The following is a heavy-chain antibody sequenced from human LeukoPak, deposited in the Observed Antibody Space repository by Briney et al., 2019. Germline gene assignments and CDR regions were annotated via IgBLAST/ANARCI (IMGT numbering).Heavy chain of an antibody. CDR3: AKDHIGTLSYDILSAFAS. D-gene: IGHD3-9*01. J-gene: IGHJ4*02. V-gene: IGHV3-23*01. CDR1: GFTFSSYA. CDR2: ISGSGDRA. Sequence: GGSLRLSCAASGFTFSSYAMSWVRQAPGKGLEWVSVISGSGDRAYYADSVEGRFTLSRGNSRNTMYLQMNSLRADDTAVYYCAKDHIGTLSYDILSAFASWGQGTLVTVSS.